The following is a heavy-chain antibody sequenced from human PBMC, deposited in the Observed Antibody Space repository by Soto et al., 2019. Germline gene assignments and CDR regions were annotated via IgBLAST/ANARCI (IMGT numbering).Heavy chain of an antibody. V-gene: IGHV5-51*01. J-gene: IGHJ6*02. D-gene: IGHD6-13*01. CDR3: ARKMYVGIAASTSRYCGMDG. CDR1: GYSFTSYW. CDR2: IYPGDSDT. Sequence: GESLKISCKGSGYSFTSYWIGWVRQMPGKGLEWMGIIYPGDSDTRYSPSFQGQVTISADKSISTAYLHGSSLKASDTAMYYCARKMYVGIAASTSRYCGMDGWGQGTTVTVSS.